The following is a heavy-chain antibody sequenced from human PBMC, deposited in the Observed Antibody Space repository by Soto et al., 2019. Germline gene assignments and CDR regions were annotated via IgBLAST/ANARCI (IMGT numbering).Heavy chain of an antibody. V-gene: IGHV3-23*01. CDR1: GFTFSSYA. J-gene: IGHJ4*02. CDR3: AKRRGAGGHFDY. Sequence: GGSLRLSCAASGFTFSSYAMGWVRQGPGKGLEWVAVVSIGGSTHYADSVRGRFTISRDNSKNTLSLQMDSLTAEDTAVYFCAKRRGAGGHFDYWGQGALVTVSS. CDR2: VSIGGST. D-gene: IGHD2-15*01.